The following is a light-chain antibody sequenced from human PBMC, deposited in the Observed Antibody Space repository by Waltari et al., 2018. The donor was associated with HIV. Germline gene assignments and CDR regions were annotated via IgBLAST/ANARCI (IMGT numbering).Light chain of an antibody. CDR2: AAS. V-gene: IGKV1-NL1*01. CDR3: QQYFSPPPLT. Sequence: SPSSLSASVGDRVTITCRASQAISNSLAWYQQKPGKAPKLLLYAASRLESGVPSRFSGSRSGTDYALTISSLQPEDFAVYYCQQYFSPPPLTFGGGTKVEIK. J-gene: IGKJ4*01. CDR1: QAISNS.